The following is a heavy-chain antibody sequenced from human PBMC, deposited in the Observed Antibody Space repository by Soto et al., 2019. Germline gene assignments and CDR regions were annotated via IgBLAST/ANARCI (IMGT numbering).Heavy chain of an antibody. D-gene: IGHD7-27*01. CDR1: GFTFSSYT. Sequence: EVQLLESGGGLVQPGGSLRLSCAASGFTFSSYTMSWVRQGPGKGLEWVSGISSSGGSTVYADSVKGRFTISRDNFKNTLYLQMNSLRAEDTAVYYCAKGWGDYWGQGTRATVSS. CDR2: ISSSGGST. CDR3: AKGWGDY. V-gene: IGHV3-23*01. J-gene: IGHJ4*02.